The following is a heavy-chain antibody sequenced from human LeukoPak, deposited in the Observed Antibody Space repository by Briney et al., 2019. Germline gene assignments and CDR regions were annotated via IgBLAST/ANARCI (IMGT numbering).Heavy chain of an antibody. D-gene: IGHD3-3*01. J-gene: IGHJ4*02. Sequence: SETPSLTCAVYGGSFSGYYWSWLRQPPGKGLEGIGEINHSGSTNYNPSLKSRVTISVDTSKNQFSLKLSSVTAADTAVYYCARGPLYDFWSGYIDYWGQGTLVTVSS. CDR3: ARGPLYDFWSGYIDY. CDR2: INHSGST. V-gene: IGHV4-34*01. CDR1: GGSFSGYY.